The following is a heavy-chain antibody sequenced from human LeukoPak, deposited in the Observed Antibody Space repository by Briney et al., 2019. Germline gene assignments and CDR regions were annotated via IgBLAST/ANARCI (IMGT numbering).Heavy chain of an antibody. V-gene: IGHV3-23*01. D-gene: IGHD6-6*01. CDR3: AKDYEGSSSYIDY. CDR1: GFTFSSYA. CDR2: ISGSGGST. J-gene: IGHJ4*02. Sequence: GGSLRLSCAASGFTFSSYAMSWVRQAPGKGLEGVSAISGSGGSTYYADSVKGRFTISRDNSKNTLYLQMNSLRAEDTALYYCAKDYEGSSSYIDYWGQGTLVTVSS.